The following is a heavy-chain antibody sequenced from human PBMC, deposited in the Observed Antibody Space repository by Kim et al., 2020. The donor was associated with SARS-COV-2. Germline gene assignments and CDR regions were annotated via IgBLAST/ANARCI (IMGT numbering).Heavy chain of an antibody. CDR3: ARDSHTPAVYSGLDY. D-gene: IGHD2-15*01. CDR1: GFTFSSYS. CDR2: ISSSSSYI. Sequence: GGSLRLSCAASGFTFSSYSMNWVRQAPGKGLEWVSSISSSSSYIYYADSVKGRFTISRDNAKNSLYLQMNSLRAEDTAVYYCARDSHTPAVYSGLDYWGQGTLVTVSS. V-gene: IGHV3-21*04. J-gene: IGHJ4*02.